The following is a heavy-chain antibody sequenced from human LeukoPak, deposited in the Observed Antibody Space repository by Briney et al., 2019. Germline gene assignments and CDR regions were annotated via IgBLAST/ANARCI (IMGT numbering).Heavy chain of an antibody. CDR2: IYHSGST. D-gene: IGHD2/OR15-2a*01. CDR1: GYSISSGYY. CDR3: ARGRGGRLSASNWFDT. V-gene: IGHV4-38-2*02. Sequence: SETLSLTCTVSGYSISSGYYWGWIRQPPGKGLEWIGSIYHSGSTYYNPSFKSRVTISVDTSKNHFSLRLSSVTATDTAIYFCARGRGGRLSASNWFDTWGQGILVTVSS. J-gene: IGHJ5*02.